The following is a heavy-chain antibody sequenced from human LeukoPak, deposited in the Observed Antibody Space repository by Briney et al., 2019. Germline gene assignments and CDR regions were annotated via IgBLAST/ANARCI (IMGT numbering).Heavy chain of an antibody. CDR2: ISYDGSNK. CDR3: ARGDRGYCSSTSCYGDASDI. D-gene: IGHD2-2*01. Sequence: GGSLRLSCAASGFTFSSYAMHWVRQAPGKVLEWVAVISYDGSNKYYADSVKGRFTISRDNSKNTLSLQMNSLRAEDTAVYYCARGDRGYCSSTSCYGDASDIWGQGTMVTVSS. V-gene: IGHV3-30*01. CDR1: GFTFSSYA. J-gene: IGHJ3*02.